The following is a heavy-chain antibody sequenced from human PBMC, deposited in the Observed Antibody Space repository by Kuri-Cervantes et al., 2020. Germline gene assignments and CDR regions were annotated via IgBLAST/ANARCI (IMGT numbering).Heavy chain of an antibody. CDR1: GFSISDYH. Sequence: GESLKISCAASGFSISDYHLSWIRQAPGKGLEWVSSISSSGRVIYYAGSVKGRFTISRDNAKNSLYLQMNSLRDEDTAVYYCARLSRGLDIWGQGTMVTVSS. CDR3: ARLSRGLDI. V-gene: IGHV3-11*04. CDR2: ISSSGRVI. J-gene: IGHJ3*02.